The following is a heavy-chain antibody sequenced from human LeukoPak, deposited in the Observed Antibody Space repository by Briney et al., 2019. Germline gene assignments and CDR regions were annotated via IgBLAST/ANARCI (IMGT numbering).Heavy chain of an antibody. CDR1: GFTFSSYA. CDR3: AKVRDTSGWYRFDY. CDR2: ISGSVVST. Sequence: PGGSLRLSCAASGFTFSSYAMSWVGQAPGKGLEWCSAISGSVVSTYYAHSVQGRFTLSRDNSKNTLYLQMSSLRAEDTAVYYCAKVRDTSGWYRFDYWGQGTLVTVSS. J-gene: IGHJ4*02. D-gene: IGHD6-19*01. V-gene: IGHV3-23*01.